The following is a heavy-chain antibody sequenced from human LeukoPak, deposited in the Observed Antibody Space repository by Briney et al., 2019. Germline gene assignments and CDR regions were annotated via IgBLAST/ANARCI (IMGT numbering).Heavy chain of an antibody. CDR1: GGSIISYF. Sequence: NASETLSLTCTVSGGSIISYFWAWIRQPAGEGLEWIGRIYTSGSTDYNPSLKSRVTMSVDTSKNQFSLKLPSVTGADTAVYYCAREGGGQGHGWHYDLWGRGTLVTVSS. J-gene: IGHJ2*01. D-gene: IGHD2-15*01. CDR2: IYTSGST. V-gene: IGHV4-4*07. CDR3: AREGGGQGHGWHYDL.